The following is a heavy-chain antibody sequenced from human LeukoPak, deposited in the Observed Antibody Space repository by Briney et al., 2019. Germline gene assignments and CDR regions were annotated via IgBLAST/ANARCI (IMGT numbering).Heavy chain of an antibody. V-gene: IGHV1-18*01. CDR1: GYTFTNYG. CDR3: ARGVLLQGRGAFDI. D-gene: IGHD3-3*01. J-gene: IGHJ3*02. Sequence: ASVKVSCKTSGYTFTNYGISWVRQAPGQGLEWMGWISGYNGYTNYAQKLQGRVTMTTDTSTSTAYMELRSLRSDDTAVYYCARGVLLQGRGAFDIWGQGTMVTVSS. CDR2: ISGYNGYT.